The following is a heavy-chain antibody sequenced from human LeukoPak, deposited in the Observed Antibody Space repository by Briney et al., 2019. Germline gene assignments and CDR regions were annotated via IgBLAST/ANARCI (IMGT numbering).Heavy chain of an antibody. Sequence: GGSLRLSCAASGFTFSSYAMSWVRQAPGKGLEWVSAISGSGGSTYYADSVKGRFTISRDNSKNTLYLQMNSLRAEDTAVYYCAKADYDILTGYPQIDYWGQGTLVTVSS. CDR1: GFTFSSYA. J-gene: IGHJ4*02. CDR3: AKADYDILTGYPQIDY. D-gene: IGHD3-9*01. V-gene: IGHV3-23*01. CDR2: ISGSGGST.